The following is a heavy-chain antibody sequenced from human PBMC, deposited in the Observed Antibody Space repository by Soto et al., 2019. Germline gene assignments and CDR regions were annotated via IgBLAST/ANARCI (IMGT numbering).Heavy chain of an antibody. V-gene: IGHV4-31*03. CDR1: GGSISSGGYY. J-gene: IGHJ5*02. CDR3: ARSVFP. Sequence: QVQLQESGPGLVKPSQTLSLTCTVSGGSISSGGYYWNWIRQHPGKGLEWIGYIYYIGSTYYNPFLKSRVTISLDTSKIQFSLTLSSVTAADTAVYYCARSVFPWGQGTLVTVSS. CDR2: IYYIGST.